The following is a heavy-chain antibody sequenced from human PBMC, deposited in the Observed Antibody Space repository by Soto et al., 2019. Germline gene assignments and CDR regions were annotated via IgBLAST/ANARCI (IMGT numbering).Heavy chain of an antibody. CDR1: GFSLTRGVG. D-gene: IGHD5-12*01. CDR2: IYWDDDK. V-gene: IGHV2-5*02. CDR3: AHIDPEIVTVGGHGGFDY. Sequence: QSTLKESGPTLVRPPQTLTLTCTFSGFSLTRGVGVGWIRHPPGKALEWLALIYWDDDKRYSPSLKNRVTITKDTAKNQVVLTMTNVGPRNTATYFCAHIDPEIVTVGGHGGFDYWGQGTLVTVSS. J-gene: IGHJ4*02.